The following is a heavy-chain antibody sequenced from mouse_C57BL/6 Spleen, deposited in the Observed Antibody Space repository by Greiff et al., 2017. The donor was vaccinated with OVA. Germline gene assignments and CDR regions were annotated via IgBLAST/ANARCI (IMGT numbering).Heavy chain of an antibody. Sequence: EVQLVESGGGLVQPKGSLKLSCAASGFTFNTYAMHWVRQAPGKGLEWVARIRSKSSNYATYYADSVKDRFTISRDDSQSMLYLQMNNLKTEDTAMDYCVREGGTRNYFDYWGQGTTLTVSS. D-gene: IGHD4-1*01. V-gene: IGHV10-3*01. CDR1: GFTFNTYA. CDR3: VREGGTRNYFDY. CDR2: IRSKSSNYAT. J-gene: IGHJ2*01.